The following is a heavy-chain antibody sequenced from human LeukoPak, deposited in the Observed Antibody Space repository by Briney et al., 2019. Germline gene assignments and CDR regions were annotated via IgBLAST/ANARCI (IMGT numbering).Heavy chain of an antibody. CDR3: ARGIIAAAGRSGLIDY. CDR1: GFTFSSRS. CDR2: ISSSRTYI. Sequence: PGGSLRLPCAASGFTFSSRSMNWVRQAPGKGLEWVSSISSSRTYIYYTGSVMGRFTISRDNATNSLYLQMNSLRAEDTAVYYCARGIIAAAGRSGLIDYWGQGTLVTVSS. V-gene: IGHV3-21*01. J-gene: IGHJ4*02. D-gene: IGHD6-13*01.